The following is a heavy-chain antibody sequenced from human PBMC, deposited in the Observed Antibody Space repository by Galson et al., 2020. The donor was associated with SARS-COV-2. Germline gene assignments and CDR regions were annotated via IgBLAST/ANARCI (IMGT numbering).Heavy chain of an antibody. V-gene: IGHV3-48*02. CDR3: ARDLSSITIFGVGRYGMDV. CDR1: GFTFSSYS. Sequence: GGYLRLSCAASGFTFSSYSMNWVRQAPGKGLEWVSYISSSSSTIYYADSVKGRFTISRDNAKNSLYLQMNSLRDEDTAVYYCARDLSSITIFGVGRYGMDVWCQGTTVTVAS. CDR2: ISSSSSTI. J-gene: IGHJ6*02. D-gene: IGHD3-3*01.